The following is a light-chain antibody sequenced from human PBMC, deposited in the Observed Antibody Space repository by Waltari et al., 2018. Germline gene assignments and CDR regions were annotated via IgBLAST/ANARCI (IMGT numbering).Light chain of an antibody. CDR2: DVT. CDR3: ASYIGSALEL. CDR1: NSDIGASNY. J-gene: IGLJ3*02. Sequence: QSALTQPASVSGSPGQSITISCTGTNSDIGASNYVSWYQQHPGKAPILIIFDVTFRSAGVSHRFSGSKSGNTASLTISGLQAEDEADYFCASYIGSALELFGGGTRLTVL. V-gene: IGLV2-14*03.